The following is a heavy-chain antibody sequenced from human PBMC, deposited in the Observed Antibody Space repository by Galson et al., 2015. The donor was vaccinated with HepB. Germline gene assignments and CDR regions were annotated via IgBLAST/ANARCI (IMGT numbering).Heavy chain of an antibody. V-gene: IGHV1-69*13. CDR2: IIPIFGTA. D-gene: IGHD2-2*01. Sequence: SVKVSCKASGGTFSSYAISWVRQAPGQGLEWMGGIIPIFGTANYAQKFQGRVTITADESTSTAYMELSSLRSEDTAVYYCARDTRRLTVVVPAAYWGQGTLVTVSS. CDR1: GGTFSSYA. CDR3: ARDTRRLTVVVPAAY. J-gene: IGHJ4*02.